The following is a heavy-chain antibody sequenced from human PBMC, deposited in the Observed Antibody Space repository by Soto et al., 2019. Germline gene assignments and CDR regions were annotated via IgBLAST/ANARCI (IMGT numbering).Heavy chain of an antibody. CDR2: ISGYNGNT. D-gene: IGHD7-27*01. V-gene: IGHV1-18*01. J-gene: IGHJ5*02. Sequence: QVQLVQSGAEVKKPGASVTVSCKASGYTFTTYGISWVRQAPGQGLEWVGWISGYNGNTTYVQKLQGRVTMTTDTSTSPAYMELRSLKSDDTAMYFCARGDWGGGFDPWGQGTLVTVSS. CDR3: ARGDWGGGFDP. CDR1: GYTFTTYG.